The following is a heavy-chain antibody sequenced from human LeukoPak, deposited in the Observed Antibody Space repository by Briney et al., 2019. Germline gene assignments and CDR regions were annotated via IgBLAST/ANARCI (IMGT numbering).Heavy chain of an antibody. J-gene: IGHJ6*03. CDR3: AKRRNPAVGHHYLDV. V-gene: IGHV3-23*01. Sequence: GGSLRLSCAASGFTFSSYDMSSVRQAPGKGLEWVSSITISGGITSYADSVMGRFTIYRDNYKNTLYLKMNSLSAEDTDLYYCAKRRNPAVGHHYLDVWDKGTRSVSP. CDR2: ITISGGIT. CDR1: GFTFSSYD. D-gene: IGHD2-2*01.